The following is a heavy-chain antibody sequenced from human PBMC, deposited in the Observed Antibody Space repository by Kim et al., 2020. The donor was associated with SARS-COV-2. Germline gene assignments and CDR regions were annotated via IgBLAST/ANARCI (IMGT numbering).Heavy chain of an antibody. J-gene: IGHJ6*03. V-gene: IGHV3-49*04. D-gene: IGHD6-19*01. Sequence: GGSLRLSCTASGFTFGDYAMSWVCQAPGKGLEWVGFIRSKAYGGTTEYAASVKGRFTISRDDSKSIAYLQMNSLKTEDTAVYYCTREPRKSIAVAGTLFPRYYYYYYMDVWGKGTTVTVSS. CDR1: GFTFGDYA. CDR3: TREPRKSIAVAGTLFPRYYYYYYMDV. CDR2: IRSKAYGGTT.